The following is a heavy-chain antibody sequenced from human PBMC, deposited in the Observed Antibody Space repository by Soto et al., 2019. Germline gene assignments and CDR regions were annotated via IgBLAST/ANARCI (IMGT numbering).Heavy chain of an antibody. CDR1: DGSISTYF. J-gene: IGHJ4*02. Sequence: SETLSLTCTVSDGSISTYFCNWIRQPAGKGLEWIGRIDNSGNTHYNPSLKSRVTMSADTSRNQFSLKLNSVTAADTAVYYCARGGQDFWSGPFDYWGQGALVTVSS. CDR2: IDNSGNT. CDR3: ARGGQDFWSGPFDY. V-gene: IGHV4-4*07. D-gene: IGHD3-3*01.